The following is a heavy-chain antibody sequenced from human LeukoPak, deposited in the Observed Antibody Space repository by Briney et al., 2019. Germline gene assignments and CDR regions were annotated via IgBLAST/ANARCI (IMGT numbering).Heavy chain of an antibody. D-gene: IGHD2-2*01. CDR3: ARNPRPKDIVVVPAAFDY. J-gene: IGHJ4*02. V-gene: IGHV1-69*06. Sequence: SVKVSCKASGGTFSSYAISWVRQAPGQGLEWMGGIIPIFGTANYAQKFQGRVTITADKSTSTAYMELSSLRSEDTAVYYCARNPRPKDIVVVPAAFDYWGQGTLVTVSS. CDR2: IIPIFGTA. CDR1: GGTFSSYA.